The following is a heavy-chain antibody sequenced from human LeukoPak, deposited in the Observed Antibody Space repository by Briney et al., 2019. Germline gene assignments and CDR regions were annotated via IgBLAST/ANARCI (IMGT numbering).Heavy chain of an antibody. D-gene: IGHD2-21*01. CDR2: IYRSGST. CDR1: GYSINSGYY. CDR3: ARGDCSGSICYSPMDV. Sequence: SETLSLTCTVSGYSINSGYYWVWIRQPPGKGLEWIGSIYRSGSTNYNPSLKSRVTISVDTSKNQFSLKVSSVTAADTAVYYCARGDCSGSICYSPMDVWGTGATVTVSS. V-gene: IGHV4-38-2*02. J-gene: IGHJ6*03.